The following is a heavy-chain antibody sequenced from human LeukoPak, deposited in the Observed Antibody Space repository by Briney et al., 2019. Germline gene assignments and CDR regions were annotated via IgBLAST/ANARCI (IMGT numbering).Heavy chain of an antibody. Sequence: SETLSLTCAVYGGSFSGYYWSWIRQPPGKGLEWIGEINHSGSTNYNPSLKSRVTISVDTSKNQFSLKLSSVTAADTAVYYCARRVTCPYGDYCYYFDYWGQGTLVTVSS. J-gene: IGHJ4*02. V-gene: IGHV4-34*01. CDR3: ARRVTCPYGDYCYYFDY. CDR1: GGSFSGYY. CDR2: INHSGST. D-gene: IGHD4-17*01.